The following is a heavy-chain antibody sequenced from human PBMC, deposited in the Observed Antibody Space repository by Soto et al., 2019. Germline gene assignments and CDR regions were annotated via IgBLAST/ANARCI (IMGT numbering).Heavy chain of an antibody. V-gene: IGHV4-59*08. CDR2: IYYSGST. CDR3: ARLCDYIWGSYRYGFDY. D-gene: IGHD3-16*02. J-gene: IGHJ4*02. CDR1: GGSISRYY. Sequence: LETLSLTCTVSGGSISRYYWSWIRQPPGKGLEWIGYIYYSGSTNYNPSLKSRVTISVDTSKNQFSLKLSSVTAADTAVYYCARLCDYIWGSYRYGFDYWGQGTLVTAPQ.